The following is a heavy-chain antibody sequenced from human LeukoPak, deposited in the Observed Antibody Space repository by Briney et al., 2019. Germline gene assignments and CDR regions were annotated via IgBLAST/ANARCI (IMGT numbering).Heavy chain of an antibody. V-gene: IGHV4-59*01. D-gene: IGHD1-26*01. Sequence: SETLSLTCTVSGGSISSYYWSWIRQPPGKGLEWIGYIYYSGSTNYNPSLKSRVTISVDTSKNQFSLKLSSVTAEDTAVYYCAREPYDSGSYFDYWGQGTLVTVSS. CDR2: IYYSGST. CDR3: AREPYDSGSYFDY. J-gene: IGHJ4*02. CDR1: GGSISSYY.